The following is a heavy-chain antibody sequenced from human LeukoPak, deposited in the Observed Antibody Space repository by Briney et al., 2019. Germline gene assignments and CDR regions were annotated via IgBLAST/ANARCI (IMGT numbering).Heavy chain of an antibody. CDR3: ARDSGPLDS. CDR1: GFTFTSYG. J-gene: IGHJ4*02. Sequence: PGGSLRLSCAASGFTFTSYGMHWVRRAPGKGLEWVAVIWYDGSNKYYPDSVKGRFTVSRDDSKNTLYLQMDSLRAEDAAVYYCARDSGPLDSWGQGALVTVSS. D-gene: IGHD1-1*01. V-gene: IGHV3-33*01. CDR2: IWYDGSNK.